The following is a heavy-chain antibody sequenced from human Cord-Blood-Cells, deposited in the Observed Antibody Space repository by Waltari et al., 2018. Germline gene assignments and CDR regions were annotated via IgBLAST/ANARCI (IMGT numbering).Heavy chain of an antibody. D-gene: IGHD3-9*01. Sequence: QVQLVQSGAEVKKPGASVKVSCKASGSTFTGHYMTWVRQAPGQGLEWMGWINPNSGGTNYAQKFQGWVTMTRDTSISTAYMELSRLRSDDTAVYYCARSYDILTGYFDYWGQGTLVTVSS. CDR2: INPNSGGT. CDR1: GSTFTGHY. J-gene: IGHJ4*02. V-gene: IGHV1-2*04. CDR3: ARSYDILTGYFDY.